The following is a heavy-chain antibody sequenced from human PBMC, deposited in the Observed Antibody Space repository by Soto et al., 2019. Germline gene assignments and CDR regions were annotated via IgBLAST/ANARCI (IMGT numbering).Heavy chain of an antibody. CDR3: ARGGGSSSLYYYYGMDV. J-gene: IGHJ6*02. CDR2: IYHSGST. D-gene: IGHD6-6*01. Sequence: SETLSLTCAVSGGSISSGGYSWSWIRQPPGKCLEWIGYIYHSGSTYYNPSLKSRVTISVDRSKNQFSLKLSSVTAADTAVYYCARGGGSSSLYYYYGMDVWGQGTTVTVYS. V-gene: IGHV4-30-2*01. CDR1: GGSISSGGYS.